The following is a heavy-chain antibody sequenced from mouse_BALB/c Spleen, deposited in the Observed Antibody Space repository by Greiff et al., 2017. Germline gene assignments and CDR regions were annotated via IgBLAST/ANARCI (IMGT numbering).Heavy chain of an antibody. CDR2: IYPGNVNT. CDR3: ARPDGYYDAMDY. Sequence: VQLQQSGPELVKPGASVRISCKASGYTFTSYYIHWVKQRPGQGLEWIGWIYPGNVNTKYNEKFKGKATLTADKSSSTAYMQLSSLTSEDSAVYFCARPDGYYDAMDYWGQGTSVTVSS. J-gene: IGHJ4*01. V-gene: IGHV1S56*01. D-gene: IGHD2-3*01. CDR1: GYTFTSYY.